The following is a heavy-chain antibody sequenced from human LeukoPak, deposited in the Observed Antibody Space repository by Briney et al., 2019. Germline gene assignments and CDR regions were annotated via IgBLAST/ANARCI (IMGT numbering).Heavy chain of an antibody. D-gene: IGHD6-19*01. CDR1: GFTLKNAW. Sequence: GGPLRLSCVASGFTLKNAWMSWVRQAPGKGLEWVGRIRSKTDGGTTDYAAPVKGRFTISRDDSKNTLYLQMNSLKTEDTAVYYCTTGTEQQWLSLDYWGQGTLFTVSS. J-gene: IGHJ4*02. CDR2: IRSKTDGGTT. V-gene: IGHV3-15*01. CDR3: TTGTEQQWLSLDY.